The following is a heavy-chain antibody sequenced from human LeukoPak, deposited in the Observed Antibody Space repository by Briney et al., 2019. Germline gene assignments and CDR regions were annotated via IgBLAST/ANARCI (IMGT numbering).Heavy chain of an antibody. Sequence: ASVKVSCKASGGTFSSYAISWVRQAPGQGLEWMGWINPNSGGTNYAQKFQGRVTMTRDTSISTAYMELSRLRSDDTAVYYCASRSPEWLDFDYWGQGTLVTVSS. CDR1: GGTFSSYA. CDR3: ASRSPEWLDFDY. J-gene: IGHJ4*02. CDR2: INPNSGGT. V-gene: IGHV1-2*02. D-gene: IGHD3-3*01.